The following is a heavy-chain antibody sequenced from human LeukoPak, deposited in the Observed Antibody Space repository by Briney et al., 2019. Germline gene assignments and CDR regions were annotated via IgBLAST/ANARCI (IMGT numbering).Heavy chain of an antibody. CDR2: IYPGDSDT. D-gene: IGHD2-15*01. V-gene: IGHV5-51*01. Sequence: GESLKISCKGSGYSFTSYWIGWVRQMPGKGLEWMGIIYPGDSDTRYSPSFQSQVTISADKSISTAYLQWSSLKASDTAMYYCARLSGVVVVAAHLNWFDPWGQGTLVTVSS. J-gene: IGHJ5*02. CDR3: ARLSGVVVVAAHLNWFDP. CDR1: GYSFTSYW.